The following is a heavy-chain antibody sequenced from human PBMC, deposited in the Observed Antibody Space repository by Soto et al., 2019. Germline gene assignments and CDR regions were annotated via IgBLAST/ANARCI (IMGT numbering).Heavy chain of an antibody. CDR2: LYYSGST. CDR1: GVSLSSYY. D-gene: IGHD3-16*01. J-gene: IGHJ4*02. Sequence: QVQLQESGPGLVKPSATLSLTCVVSGVSLSSYYWSWIRQPPGKGLEWIGYLYYSGSTNYNPSLNSRVTISADNSKHLYTMNLSSVTAAVTAVNYYARTWGSKNDYWGRGTLVTVSS. V-gene: IGHV4-59*01. CDR3: ARTWGSKNDY.